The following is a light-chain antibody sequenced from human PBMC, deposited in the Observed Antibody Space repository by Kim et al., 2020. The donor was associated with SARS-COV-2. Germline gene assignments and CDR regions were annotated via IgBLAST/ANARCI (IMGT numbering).Light chain of an antibody. CDR1: KLGDKY. CDR3: QAWDSSTVV. Sequence: VAPGQTASITCSGDKLGDKYACWYQQKPGQSPVLVIYQDSKRPSGIPQRFSGSNSGNTATLTISGTQAMDEADYYCQAWDSSTVVFGGGTQLTVL. V-gene: IGLV3-1*01. J-gene: IGLJ2*01. CDR2: QDS.